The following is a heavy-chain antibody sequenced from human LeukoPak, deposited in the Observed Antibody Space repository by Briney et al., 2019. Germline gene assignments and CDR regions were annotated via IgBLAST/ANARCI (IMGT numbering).Heavy chain of an antibody. CDR1: GFTFSSYA. J-gene: IGHJ4*02. V-gene: IGHV3-23*01. CDR2: ISGSGGST. Sequence: PGGSLRLSCAASGFTFSSYAMSWVRQAPGKGLEWVSAISGSGGSTYYADSVKGRFTISRDNSKNTLYLQMNSLRAADTAVYYCAKDLGKTSRYYSDFWGQGTLVTVSS. CDR3: AKDLGKTSRYYSDF.